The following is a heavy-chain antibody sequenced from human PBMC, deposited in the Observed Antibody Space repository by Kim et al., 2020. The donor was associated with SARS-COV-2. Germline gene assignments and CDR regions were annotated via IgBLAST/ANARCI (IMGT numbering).Heavy chain of an antibody. CDR1: GFTFDDYA. J-gene: IGHJ4*02. CDR3: AKDPSPVAGTADY. Sequence: GGSLRLSCAASGFTFDDYAMHWFRQAPGKGLEWVSGISWNSGSIGYADSVKGRFTISRDNAKNSLYLQMNSLRAEDTALYYCAKDPSPVAGTADYWGQGTLVTVSS. CDR2: ISWNSGSI. D-gene: IGHD6-19*01. V-gene: IGHV3-9*01.